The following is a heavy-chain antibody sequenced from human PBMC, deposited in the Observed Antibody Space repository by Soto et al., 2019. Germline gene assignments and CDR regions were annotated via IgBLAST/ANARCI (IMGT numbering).Heavy chain of an antibody. CDR1: GFTFSNAW. CDR2: IGVSSDA. J-gene: IGHJ4*02. Sequence: GGSLRLSCAASGFTFSNAWMSWVRQAPGKGLEWVSSIGVSSDAYYADSVKGRFTISRDNSRNTLYLQMNSLRAEDTALYYCAKNYFFDSWGQGTLVTVSS. V-gene: IGHV3-23*01. CDR3: AKNYFFDS.